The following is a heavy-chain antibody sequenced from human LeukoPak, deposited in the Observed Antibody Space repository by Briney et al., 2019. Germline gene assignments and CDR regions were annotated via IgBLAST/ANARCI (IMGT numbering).Heavy chain of an antibody. D-gene: IGHD3-22*01. CDR2: IKQDGSEK. V-gene: IGHV3-7*01. CDR3: ARDINYYDSSSSDY. CDR1: GFTFGDYA. J-gene: IGHJ4*02. Sequence: GRSLRLSCTASGFTFGDYAMSWVRQAPGKGLEWVANIKQDGSEKYYVDSVKGRFTISRDNAKNSLYLQMNSLRAEDTAVYYCARDINYYDSSSSDYWGQGTLVTVSS.